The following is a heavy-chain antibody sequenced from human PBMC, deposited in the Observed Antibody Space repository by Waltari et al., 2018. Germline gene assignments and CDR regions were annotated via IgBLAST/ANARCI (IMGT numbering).Heavy chain of an antibody. Sequence: EVQLVESGGGLVQPGRSLRLSCAASGFTFDDYAMHWVRQAPGKGLEWVSGISCNSGSIGYADSVKGRFTISRDNAKNSLYLQMNSLRAEDTAVYYCARPIVVVVAATTSFDYWGQGTLVTVSS. J-gene: IGHJ4*02. V-gene: IGHV3-9*01. CDR2: ISCNSGSI. CDR1: GFTFDDYA. D-gene: IGHD2-15*01. CDR3: ARPIVVVVAATTSFDY.